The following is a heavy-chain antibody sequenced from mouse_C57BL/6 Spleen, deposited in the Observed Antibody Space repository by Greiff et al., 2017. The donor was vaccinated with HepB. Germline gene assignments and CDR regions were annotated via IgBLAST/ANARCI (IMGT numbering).Heavy chain of an antibody. Sequence: QVQLQQPGAELVKPGASVKLSCKASGYTFTSYWMHWVKQRPGQGLEWIGMIHPNSGSTKYNEKFKSKATLTVDKSSRPAYMQLSSLTSEDSAVYYCAGYYSNYLAWFAYWGQGTLVTVSA. J-gene: IGHJ3*01. CDR1: GYTFTSYW. CDR3: AGYYSNYLAWFAY. V-gene: IGHV1-64*01. CDR2: IHPNSGST. D-gene: IGHD2-5*01.